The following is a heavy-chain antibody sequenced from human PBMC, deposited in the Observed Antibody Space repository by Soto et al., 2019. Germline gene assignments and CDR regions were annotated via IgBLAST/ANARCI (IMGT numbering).Heavy chain of an antibody. D-gene: IGHD5-12*01. V-gene: IGHV1-69*13. CDR3: ARSGQNYGMDV. CDR2: IIPIFGTA. J-gene: IGHJ6*02. Sequence: VASVKVSRKASGGTFSSYAISWVRQAPGQGLEWMGGIIPIFGTANYAQKFQGRVTITADESTSTAYMELSSLRSEDTAVYCCARSGQNYGMDVWGQGTTVTVSS. CDR1: GGTFSSYA.